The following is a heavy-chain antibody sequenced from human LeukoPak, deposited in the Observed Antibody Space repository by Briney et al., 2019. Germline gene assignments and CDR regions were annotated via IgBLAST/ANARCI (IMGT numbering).Heavy chain of an antibody. Sequence: GSLRLSCAASGFAFSSYAMSWIRQPPGKGLEWIGYIYYSGSTNYNPSLKSRVTISVDTSKNQFSLKLSSVTAADTAVYYCARGGGGSSPYFDYWGQGTLVTVSS. CDR1: GFAFSSYA. J-gene: IGHJ4*02. CDR2: IYYSGST. V-gene: IGHV4-59*01. CDR3: ARGGGGSSPYFDY. D-gene: IGHD2-15*01.